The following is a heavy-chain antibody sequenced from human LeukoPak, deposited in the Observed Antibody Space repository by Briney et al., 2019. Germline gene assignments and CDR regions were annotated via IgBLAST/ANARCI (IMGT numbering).Heavy chain of an antibody. Sequence: GGSLRLSCAASGFTFSSYAVHWVRQAPGKGLEWVAVISYDGSNKYYADSVKGRFTIFRDSSKNTLYLQMNSLRAEDTAVYYCARERDGLDYWGQGTLVTVSS. CDR2: ISYDGSNK. CDR3: ARERDGLDY. J-gene: IGHJ4*02. V-gene: IGHV3-30-3*01. CDR1: GFTFSSYA.